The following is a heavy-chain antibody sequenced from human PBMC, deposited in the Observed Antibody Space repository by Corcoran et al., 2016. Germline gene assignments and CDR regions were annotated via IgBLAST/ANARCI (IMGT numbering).Heavy chain of an antibody. D-gene: IGHD6-6*01. Sequence: QVQLQQWGAGLLKPSETLSLTCAVYGGSFSGYYWSWIRQPPGKGLEWIGEINHKGSTNYNPSLKSRVTISVDTSKNQFSRKLSSVTAADTAVYYCARGLLRGARRARLYYFDYWGQGTLVTVSS. CDR2: INHKGST. CDR3: ARGLLRGARRARLYYFDY. V-gene: IGHV4-34*01. CDR1: GGSFSGYY. J-gene: IGHJ4*02.